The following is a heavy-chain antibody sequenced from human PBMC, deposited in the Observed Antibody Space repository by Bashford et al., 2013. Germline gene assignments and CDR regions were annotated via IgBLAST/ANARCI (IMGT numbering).Heavy chain of an antibody. CDR3: ARRMPPVTSAAVHGTHFDF. CDR2: ISYTGRT. CDR1: GVSISSNNYY. Sequence: SETLSLTCTVSGVSISSNNYYWGWIRQSPGKGLEWIGSISYTGRTYYNPSLNSRVSISVATSQNHFSLTLTSVTAADTAVYFCARRMPPVTSAAVHGTHFDFWGQGILVTVSS. V-gene: IGHV4-39*07. J-gene: IGHJ4*02. D-gene: IGHD6-19*01.